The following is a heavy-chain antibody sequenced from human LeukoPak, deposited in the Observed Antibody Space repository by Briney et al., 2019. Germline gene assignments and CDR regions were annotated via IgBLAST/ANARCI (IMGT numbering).Heavy chain of an antibody. CDR2: IYDSGST. V-gene: IGHV4-39*07. CDR1: GGSTRSSYYY. Sequence: PSETLSLTCTVSGGSTRSSYYYWGWIRQPPGKGLEWIGSIYDSGSTYYNPSLKSRVTISVDKSKNQFSLKLSSVTAADTAVYYCARRDPGFDYWGQGTLVTVSS. J-gene: IGHJ4*02. D-gene: IGHD2-8*02. CDR3: ARRDPGFDY.